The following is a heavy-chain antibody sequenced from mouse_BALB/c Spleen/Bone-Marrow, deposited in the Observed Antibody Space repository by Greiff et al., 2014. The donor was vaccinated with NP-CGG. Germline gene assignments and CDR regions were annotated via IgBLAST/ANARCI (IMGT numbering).Heavy chain of an antibody. CDR1: GFNIKDTY. J-gene: IGHJ4*01. D-gene: IGHD2-1*01. CDR3: AIYYGNYDAMDY. Sequence: EVQLQQSGAELVQPGASVKLSCTASGFNIKDTYMPWVKQRPEQGLEWIGRIDPADGNTKYDPKFQGKATITADTSSNTDYLQRSILTSEDTAFYYGAIYYGNYDAMDYWGQGTPVTVSS. V-gene: IGHV14-3*02. CDR2: IDPADGNT.